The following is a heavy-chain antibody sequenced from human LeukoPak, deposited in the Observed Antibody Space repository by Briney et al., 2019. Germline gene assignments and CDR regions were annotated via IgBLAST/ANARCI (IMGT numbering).Heavy chain of an antibody. Sequence: GGSLRLSCAASGFTFSSYGMHWVRQAPGKGLEWVAAIWYDGSNKYYADSVKGRFTISRDNSKNTLYLQMNSLRAEDTAVYYCARRLYCSGDTCYTGPDAFDLWGQGTMVTVSS. J-gene: IGHJ3*01. CDR2: IWYDGSNK. CDR3: ARRLYCSGDTCYTGPDAFDL. CDR1: GFTFSSYG. V-gene: IGHV3-33*08. D-gene: IGHD2-2*02.